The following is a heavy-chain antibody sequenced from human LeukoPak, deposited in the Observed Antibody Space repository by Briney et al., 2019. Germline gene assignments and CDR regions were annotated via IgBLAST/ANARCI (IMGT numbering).Heavy chain of an antibody. D-gene: IGHD2-15*01. CDR3: ARDRGSGYYYYYMDV. V-gene: IGHV1-2*02. Sequence: GASVKVSCKASGYTFTGYYMHWVRQAPGQGLEWMGWINPNSGGTNYAQKFQGRVTMTRDTSISTAYMELSRLRSDDTAVYYCARDRGSGYYYYYMDVWGKGTTVTVSS. CDR2: INPNSGGT. CDR1: GYTFTGYY. J-gene: IGHJ6*03.